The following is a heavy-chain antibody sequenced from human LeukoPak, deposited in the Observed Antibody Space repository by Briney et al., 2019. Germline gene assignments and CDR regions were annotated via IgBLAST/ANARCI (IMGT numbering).Heavy chain of an antibody. CDR1: GYTFTGYY. D-gene: IGHD6-13*01. Sequence: ASVKVSCKASGYTFTGYYMHWVRQAPGQGLEWMGWINPNSGGTNYAQKFLGRVTMTRDTSISTAYMELSRLRSDDTAVYYCASDSSSWSSGRYYYYMDVWGKGTTVTVSS. V-gene: IGHV1-2*02. J-gene: IGHJ6*03. CDR3: ASDSSSWSSGRYYYYMDV. CDR2: INPNSGGT.